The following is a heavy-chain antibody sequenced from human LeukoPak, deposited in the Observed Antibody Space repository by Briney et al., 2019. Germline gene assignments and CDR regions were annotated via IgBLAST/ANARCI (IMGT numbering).Heavy chain of an antibody. CDR2: ISGSGDDT. D-gene: IGHD3-10*01. Sequence: GGSLRLSCSASGFTFSSYVMSWVRQAPGQGLEWVSAISGSGDDTYYADSVKGRFTISRDNSKNTLYLQMNSLRAEDTAVYYCAKKEAMIRGVPYYYDFWGQGTLVTVSS. J-gene: IGHJ4*02. V-gene: IGHV3-23*01. CDR3: AKKEAMIRGVPYYYDF. CDR1: GFTFSSYV.